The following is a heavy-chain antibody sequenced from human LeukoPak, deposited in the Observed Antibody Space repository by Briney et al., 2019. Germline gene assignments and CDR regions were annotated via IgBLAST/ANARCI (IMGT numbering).Heavy chain of an antibody. J-gene: IGHJ5*02. CDR2: ISYSVNT. V-gene: IGHV4-30-4*01. CDR3: ARNTVGAANWLDP. D-gene: IGHD1-26*01. CDR1: GGSISSCEYH. Sequence: SQTLSLTCAVSGGSISSCEYHWSWIRQPPGKGLVWICYISYSVNTYYTPSLKNRLTISVDTSNSQFSQRLTSVTAAGTAVYYCARNTVGAANWLDPWGEGTLVTVSS.